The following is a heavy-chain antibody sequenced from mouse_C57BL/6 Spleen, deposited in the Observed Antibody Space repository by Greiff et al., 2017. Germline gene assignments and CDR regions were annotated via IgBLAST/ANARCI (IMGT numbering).Heavy chain of an antibody. Sequence: VQVVESGAELVKPGASVKISCKASGYAFSSYWMNWVKQRPGKGLEWIGQIYPGDGDTKYNGKFKGKATLTADKSSSTAYMQLSSLTSEDSAVYFCARPNWDGGNYFDYWGQGTTLTVSS. CDR3: ARPNWDGGNYFDY. V-gene: IGHV1-80*01. J-gene: IGHJ2*01. CDR1: GYAFSSYW. D-gene: IGHD4-1*01. CDR2: IYPGDGDT.